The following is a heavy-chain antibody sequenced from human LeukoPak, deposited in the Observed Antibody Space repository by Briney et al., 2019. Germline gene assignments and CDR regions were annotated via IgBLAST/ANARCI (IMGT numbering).Heavy chain of an antibody. CDR2: IIPIFGTA. V-gene: IGHV1-69*13. Sequence: SVKVSCKASGGTFSSYAISWVRQAPGQGLEWMGGIIPIFGTANYAQKFQGRVTITADESTSTAYMELSSLRSEDTALYYCAKSTHVGDYYYYNVDVWGQGTTVTVSS. CDR3: AKSTHVGDYYYYNVDV. J-gene: IGHJ6*02. CDR1: GGTFSSYA. D-gene: IGHD4-17*01.